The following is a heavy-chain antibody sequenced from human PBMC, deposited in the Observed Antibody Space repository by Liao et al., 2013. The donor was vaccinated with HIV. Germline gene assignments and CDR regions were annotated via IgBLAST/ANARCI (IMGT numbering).Heavy chain of an antibody. D-gene: IGHD3-10*01. CDR2: INHGANA. Sequence: QVQLQQWGAGLLKPSETLSLTCDVRGGSLRDYYWSWVRQAPGKGLEWIAQINHGANARYNPSLKSRATISIDTSRQQFSLRLSSLTAADTATYFCARAALETQYGSGSYSSPRGAVYYSSYLDVWATGTTVIVSS. CDR1: GGSLRDYY. V-gene: IGHV4-34*02. CDR3: ARAALETQYGSGSYSSPRGAVYYSSYLDV. J-gene: IGHJ6*03.